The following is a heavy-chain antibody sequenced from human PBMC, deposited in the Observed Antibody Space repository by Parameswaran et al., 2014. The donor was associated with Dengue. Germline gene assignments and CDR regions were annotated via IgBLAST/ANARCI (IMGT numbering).Heavy chain of an antibody. V-gene: IGHV3-23*01. CDR1: SNA. J-gene: IGHJ5*02. Sequence: SNARGCARCPGKGLEWVSAISGSGGSTYYADSVKGRFTISRDNSKNTLYLQMNSLRAEDTAVYYCARIRRQWLVDWFDPWGQGTLVTVSS. CDR3: ARIRRQWLVDWFDP. CDR2: ISGSGGST. D-gene: IGHD6-19*01.